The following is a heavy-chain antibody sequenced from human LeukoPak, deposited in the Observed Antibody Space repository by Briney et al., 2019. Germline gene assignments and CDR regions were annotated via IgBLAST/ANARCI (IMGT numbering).Heavy chain of an antibody. CDR1: SGSISTSNYY. CDR2: IFYSGST. J-gene: IGHJ6*03. V-gene: IGHV4-39*07. Sequence: SETLSLTCTVSSGSISTSNYYWGWVRQPPGKALEWIGNIFYSGSTNYNPSLKSRVTISVDTSKNQFSLKLSSVTAADTAVYYCARAKTLRYYMDVWGKGTTVTVSS. CDR3: ARAKTLRYYMDV.